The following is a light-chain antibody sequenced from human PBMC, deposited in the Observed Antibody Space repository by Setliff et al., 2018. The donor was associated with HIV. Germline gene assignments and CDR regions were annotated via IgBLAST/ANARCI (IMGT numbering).Light chain of an antibody. CDR2: GNG. CDR3: SSYKTSSTYV. V-gene: IGLV1-40*01. CDR1: NSNIGAGYD. Sequence: QSVLTQPPSVSGAPGQRVTISCTGSNSNIGAGYDVHWYQQLPGTAPKLLMYGNGNRPSGVPDRFSDSKSGTSASLAITGLQAEDEADYYCSSYKTSSTYVFGTGTKVTVL. J-gene: IGLJ1*01.